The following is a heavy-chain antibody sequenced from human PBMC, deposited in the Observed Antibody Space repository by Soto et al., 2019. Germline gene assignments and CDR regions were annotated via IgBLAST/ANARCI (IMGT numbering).Heavy chain of an antibody. J-gene: IGHJ5*02. D-gene: IGHD3-9*01. CDR1: GGSISSSSYY. Sequence: QLQLQESGPGLVKPSETLSLTCTVSGGSISSSSYYWGWLRQPPGKGLEWIGTIYYSGSTYYNPSLKTRVTISVDTSMNHFSLKLSSVTAADTAVYYCARRVLTGYSFLWFDPWGQGTLVTVSS. CDR2: IYYSGST. CDR3: ARRVLTGYSFLWFDP. V-gene: IGHV4-39*02.